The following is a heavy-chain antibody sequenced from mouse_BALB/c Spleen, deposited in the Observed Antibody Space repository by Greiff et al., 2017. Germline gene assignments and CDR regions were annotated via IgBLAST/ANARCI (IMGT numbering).Heavy chain of an antibody. J-gene: IGHJ4*01. Sequence: DLVKPGSSVYLSCKASGYTFTSYWINWIKQRPGQGLEWLGRIAPGSGSTYYNEMFKGKATLTVDTSSSKAYIQLSSLSSEDSAVYCFAREALTTVAARYYAMDYWGQGTAVTVPS. CDR3: AREALTTVAARYYAMDY. V-gene: IGHV1S41*01. D-gene: IGHD1-1*01. CDR1: GYTFTSYW. CDR2: IAPGSGST.